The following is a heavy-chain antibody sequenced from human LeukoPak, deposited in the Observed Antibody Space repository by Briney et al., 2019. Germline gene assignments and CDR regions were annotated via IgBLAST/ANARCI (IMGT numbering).Heavy chain of an antibody. CDR2: MYYRGNT. D-gene: IGHD3-16*01. Sequence: PSETLSLTCTVSGGSISTITYYWGWIRQPPGKGLEWVGHMYYRGNTFYNPSLKSRVTISVDTSKNQFSLKLSSVTAADTAVYYGERFGTATSTNSDLGAGGKGTTVPV. CDR1: GGSISTITYY. J-gene: IGHJ6*03. V-gene: IGHV4-39*07. CDR3: ERFGTATSTNSDLGA.